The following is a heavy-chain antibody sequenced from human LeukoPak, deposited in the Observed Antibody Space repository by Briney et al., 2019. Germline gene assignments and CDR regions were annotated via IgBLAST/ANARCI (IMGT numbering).Heavy chain of an antibody. V-gene: IGHV4-34*01. J-gene: IGHJ5*02. CDR3: ARRRQQLVQRGWFDP. CDR1: GGSFSGYY. Sequence: SETLSLTCAVYGGSFSGYYWSWIRRPPGKGLEWIGEINHSGSTNYNPSLKSRVTISVDTSKNQFSLKLSSVTAADTAVYYCARRRQQLVQRGWFDPWGQGTLVTVSS. D-gene: IGHD6-13*01. CDR2: INHSGST.